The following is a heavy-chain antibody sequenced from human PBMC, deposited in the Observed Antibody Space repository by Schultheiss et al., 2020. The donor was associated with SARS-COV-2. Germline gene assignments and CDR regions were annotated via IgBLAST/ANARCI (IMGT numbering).Heavy chain of an antibody. D-gene: IGHD6-19*01. CDR3: ARDIAGAYYYYYGMDV. CDR1: GGSFSGYY. Sequence: GSLRLSCAVYGGSFSGYYWKWIRQPPGKGLEWIGEINHSRSTYYNPSLKSRVTISVDKSKNQFSLKLSSVTAADTAVYYCARDIAGAYYYYYGMDVWGQGTTVTVSS. CDR2: INHSRST. J-gene: IGHJ6*02. V-gene: IGHV4-34*01.